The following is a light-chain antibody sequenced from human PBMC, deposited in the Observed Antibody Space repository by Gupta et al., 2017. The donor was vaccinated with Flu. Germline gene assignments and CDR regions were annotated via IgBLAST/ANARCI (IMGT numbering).Light chain of an antibody. V-gene: IGKV3-20*01. Sequence: EIVLTQPPGTLSLSPGERATLSCRASQSVSRNSLAWYQQKPGQAPRLLIYCASSRATGIPDRFSGSGSGTDFTLTISRLEPEDFAVYYCQQYGSSPITFGQGARLEIK. CDR3: QQYGSSPIT. J-gene: IGKJ5*01. CDR2: CAS. CDR1: QSVSRNS.